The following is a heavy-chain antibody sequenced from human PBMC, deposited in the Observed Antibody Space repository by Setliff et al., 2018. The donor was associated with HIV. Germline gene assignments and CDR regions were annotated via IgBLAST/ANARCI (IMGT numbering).Heavy chain of an antibody. J-gene: IGHJ3*02. D-gene: IGHD3-22*01. CDR3: AREDYYDQKGAFDI. CDR2: IYYSGST. CDR1: GGSISSYY. Sequence: TLSLTCTVSGGSISSYYWSWIRQPPGKGLEWIGYIYYSGSTNYNPSLKSRVTISVDTSKNQFSLKLNSVTAADTAVYYCAREDYYDQKGAFDIWGQGTMVTVSS. V-gene: IGHV4-59*01.